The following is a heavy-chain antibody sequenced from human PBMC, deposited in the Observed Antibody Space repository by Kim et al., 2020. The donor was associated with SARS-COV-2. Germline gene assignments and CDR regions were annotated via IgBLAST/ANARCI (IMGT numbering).Heavy chain of an antibody. CDR3: AKSSSYSGTRGPDY. Sequence: GGSLRLSCAASGFTFSSYGMHWVRQAPGKGLEWVAVIWYDGSNKYYADSVKGRFTISRDNSKNTLYLQMNSLRAEDTAVYYCAKSSSYSGTRGPDYWGQGTLVTVSS. CDR2: IWYDGSNK. V-gene: IGHV3-33*06. CDR1: GFTFSSYG. D-gene: IGHD1-26*01. J-gene: IGHJ4*02.